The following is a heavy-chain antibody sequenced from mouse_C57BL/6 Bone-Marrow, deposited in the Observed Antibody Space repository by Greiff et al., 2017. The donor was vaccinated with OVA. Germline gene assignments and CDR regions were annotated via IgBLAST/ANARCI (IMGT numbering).Heavy chain of an antibody. CDR3: ARGAAYYSQRVWFAY. CDR2: ILPGSGST. Sequence: QVQLQQSGAELMKPGASVKLSCKATGYTFTGYWIEWVKQRPGHGLEWIGEILPGSGSTNYNEKFKGKATFTADTSSNTAYMQLSSLTTEDSAIYYCARGAAYYSQRVWFAYWGQGTLVTVSA. V-gene: IGHV1-9*01. D-gene: IGHD2-12*01. CDR1: GYTFTGYW. J-gene: IGHJ3*01.